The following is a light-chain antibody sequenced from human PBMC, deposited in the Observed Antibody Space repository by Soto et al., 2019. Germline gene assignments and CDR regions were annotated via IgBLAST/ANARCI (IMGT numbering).Light chain of an antibody. J-gene: IGKJ1*01. CDR1: QSVSSR. CDR3: QQYGSLSWT. V-gene: IGKV3-15*01. CDR2: GAS. Sequence: EIVMTQSPATLSVSPGERVTLSCRASQSVSSRLAWYHQKPGQSPRLLIYGASTRATGIPARFSGSGSGTEFTLTISRLEPEDFAVYYCQQYGSLSWTFGQGTKVDIK.